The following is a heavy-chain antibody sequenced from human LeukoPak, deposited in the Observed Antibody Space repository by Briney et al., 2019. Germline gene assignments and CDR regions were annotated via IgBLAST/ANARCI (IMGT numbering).Heavy chain of an antibody. CDR3: AKDVFDNGLIWGLMTR. V-gene: IGHV3-23*01. CDR1: GFTFSSYS. CDR2: ISDTGSHT. J-gene: IGHJ4*02. D-gene: IGHD3/OR15-3a*01. Sequence: QSGGSLRLSCAASGFTFSSYSMNWVRQAPGKGLEWVSSISDTGSHTYYADSVKGQFTISRDNSKNTLYLQMSDLRAEDTAVYHCAKDVFDNGLIWGLMTRWGQGTLVTVSS.